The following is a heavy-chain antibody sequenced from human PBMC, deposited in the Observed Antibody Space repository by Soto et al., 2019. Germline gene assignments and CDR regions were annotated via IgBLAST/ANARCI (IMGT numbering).Heavy chain of an antibody. CDR1: GGSISSYY. V-gene: IGHV4-59*04. Sequence: SETLSLTCTVSGGSISSYYWSWIRQPPGKGLEWIGYIYHSGSTYYNPSLKSRVTISVDTSKNQLSLKLSSVTAADTAVYYCATAGSGSYYIFDFWGQGTLVPVSS. D-gene: IGHD3-10*01. J-gene: IGHJ4*02. CDR2: IYHSGST. CDR3: ATAGSGSYYIFDF.